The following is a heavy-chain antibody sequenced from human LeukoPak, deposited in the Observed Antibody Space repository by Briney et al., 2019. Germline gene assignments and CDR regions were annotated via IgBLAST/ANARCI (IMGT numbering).Heavy chain of an antibody. CDR2: IQYDRSNE. J-gene: IGHJ6*03. Sequence: GGSLRLSCAASGFTFSSYGMHWVRQAPGKGLEWVAYIQYDRSNEQYAHSVKGRFRISRDNSKNILYLQTNSLRAEDTAVHYCAKDRCSNGIGCYYYYMDVWGKGTTVTISS. CDR3: AKDRCSNGIGCYYYYMDV. V-gene: IGHV3-30*02. CDR1: GFTFSSYG. D-gene: IGHD2-8*01.